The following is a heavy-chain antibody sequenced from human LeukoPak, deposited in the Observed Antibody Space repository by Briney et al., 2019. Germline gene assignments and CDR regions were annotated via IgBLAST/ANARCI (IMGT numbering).Heavy chain of an antibody. J-gene: IGHJ4*02. V-gene: IGHV1-18*01. D-gene: IGHD4-17*01. CDR3: ARVPTTVTTLGY. Sequence: ASVKVSCKASGYTFTSYGISWVRQAPGQGLEWMGWISAYNGNTNYAQKLQGRVTMTTDTSTSTAYMELRSLRSDDTAMYYCARVPTTVTTLGYWGQGTLVTVSS. CDR2: ISAYNGNT. CDR1: GYTFTSYG.